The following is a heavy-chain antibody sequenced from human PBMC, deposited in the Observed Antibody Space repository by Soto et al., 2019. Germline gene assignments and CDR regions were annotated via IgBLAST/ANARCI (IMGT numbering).Heavy chain of an antibody. CDR1: GFTFSSYW. D-gene: IGHD2-2*01. Sequence: PGGSLRLSCAASGFTFSSYWMTWVRQAPGKGLEWVANIKQDGSEKYYVDSVKGRFTISRDNAKNSLYLQMNSLRAEDTAVYYCARERGWYCASTSCQQTGRIDFRGQGTLVTVSS. CDR2: IKQDGSEK. CDR3: ARERGWYCASTSCQQTGRIDF. V-gene: IGHV3-7*05. J-gene: IGHJ4*02.